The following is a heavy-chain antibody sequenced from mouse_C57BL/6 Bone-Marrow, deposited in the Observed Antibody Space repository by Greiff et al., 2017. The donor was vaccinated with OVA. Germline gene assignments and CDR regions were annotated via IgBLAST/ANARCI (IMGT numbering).Heavy chain of an antibody. J-gene: IGHJ2*01. CDR2: IDPENGDT. Sequence: EVQLQQSGAELVRPGASVKLSCTPSLFNIKDDYMHWVKQRPEQGLEWIGWIDPENGDTEYASKFQGKATITADTSSNTAYLQLSSLTSEDTAVYYCTSYGNFDYWGQGTTLTVSS. D-gene: IGHD2-1*01. CDR1: LFNIKDDY. V-gene: IGHV14-4*01. CDR3: TSYGNFDY.